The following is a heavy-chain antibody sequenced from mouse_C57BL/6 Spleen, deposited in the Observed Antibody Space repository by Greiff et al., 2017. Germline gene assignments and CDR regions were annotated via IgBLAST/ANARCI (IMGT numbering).Heavy chain of an antibody. D-gene: IGHD2-1*01. CDR3: ARGSYCNYVGFAY. CDR2: IYPGSGST. CDR1: GYTFTSYW. Sequence: QVQLQQPGAELVKPGASVKMSCKASGYTFTSYWITWVKQRPGQGLEWIGDIYPGSGSTNYNEKFKSKATLTVDTSSSTAYMQLSSLTSEDSAVYYCARGSYCNYVGFAYWGQGTLVTVSA. J-gene: IGHJ3*01. V-gene: IGHV1-55*01.